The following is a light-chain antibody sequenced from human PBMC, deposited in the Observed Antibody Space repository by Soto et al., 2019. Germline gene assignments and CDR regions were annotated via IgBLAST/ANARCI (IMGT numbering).Light chain of an antibody. CDR2: GAS. CDR3: HQYNNWPQT. J-gene: IGKJ1*01. CDR1: QSVSSN. V-gene: IGKV3-15*01. Sequence: IVMAQSPATLSVYPGERATLSCRASQSVSSNLAWYHQKPGQAPRLLIYGASTRATGIPVRFSGSGSGTEFTLTISSLQSEDFAVYYCHQYNNWPQTFGQGTKVDIK.